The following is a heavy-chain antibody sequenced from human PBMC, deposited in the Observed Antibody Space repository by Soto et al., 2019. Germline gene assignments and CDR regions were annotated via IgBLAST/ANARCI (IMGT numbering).Heavy chain of an antibody. V-gene: IGHV1-3*05. CDR3: ARSAISPYGGLIGPFDY. CDR1: GYTFTAYA. CDR2: INPGNGNT. D-gene: IGHD3-16*02. Sequence: QVHLVQSGGEEKKPGASVKVSCEASGYTFTAYAMHWLRQAPGQRLEWMAWINPGNGNTKYSQNFLGRVSITRDTPASKAYLELGSLRAEDTAVYYCARSAISPYGGLIGPFDYWGQGNLVTVSS. J-gene: IGHJ4*02.